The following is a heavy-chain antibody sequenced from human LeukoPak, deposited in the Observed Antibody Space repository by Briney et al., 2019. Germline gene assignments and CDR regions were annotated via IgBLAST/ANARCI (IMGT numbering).Heavy chain of an antibody. J-gene: IGHJ4*02. CDR1: VYTFTGYY. CDR3: ARGFLHDSSGYHDY. D-gene: IGHD3-22*01. CDR2: INPNSGGT. Sequence: ASVKVSCKASVYTFTGYYMHWVRQAPGQGLEWMGWINPNSGGTNYAQKFQGRVTMTRDTSISTAYMELSRLRSDDTAVYYCARGFLHDSSGYHDYWGQGTLVTVSS. V-gene: IGHV1-2*02.